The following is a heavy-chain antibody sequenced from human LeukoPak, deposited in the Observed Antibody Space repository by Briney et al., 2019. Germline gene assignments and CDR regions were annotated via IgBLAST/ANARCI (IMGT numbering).Heavy chain of an antibody. D-gene: IGHD6-13*01. CDR1: GFTFNSYA. CDR2: ISSGGNT. CDR3: AKARAGDITAAFNY. J-gene: IGHJ4*02. V-gene: IGHV3-23*01. Sequence: GGSLRLSCAASGFTFNSYAMSWVRQAPGEGLEWVSGISSGGNTYYADSVKGRFTISRDNSENTLNLQMNSLRAEGTAIYYCAKARAGDITAAFNYWGQGTLVTVSS.